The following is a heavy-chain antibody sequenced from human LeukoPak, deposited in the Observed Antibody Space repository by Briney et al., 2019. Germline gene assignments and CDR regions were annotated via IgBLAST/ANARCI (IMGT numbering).Heavy chain of an antibody. J-gene: IGHJ4*02. Sequence: SETLSLTCAVYGGSFSGYYWSWIRQPPGKGLEWIGEINHSGSTNYNPSLKSRVTISVDTSKNQFSLKLSSVTAADTAVYYCAKTAVPGYSNRGYFDYWGQGTLVTVSS. CDR1: GGSFSGYY. CDR2: INHSGST. CDR3: AKTAVPGYSNRGYFDY. V-gene: IGHV4-34*01. D-gene: IGHD4-11*01.